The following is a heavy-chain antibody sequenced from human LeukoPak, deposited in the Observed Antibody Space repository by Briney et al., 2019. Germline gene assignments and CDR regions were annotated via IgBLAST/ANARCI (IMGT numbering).Heavy chain of an antibody. CDR3: AKRYDFWSGSTVDY. CDR2: ISYDGSNK. V-gene: IGHV3-30*18. Sequence: GGSLRLSCAASGFTFSSYGMHWVRQAPGKGLEWVAVISYDGSNKYYADSVKGRFTISRDNSKNTLYLQMNSLRAEDTAVYYCAKRYDFWSGSTVDYWGQGTLVTVSS. J-gene: IGHJ4*02. D-gene: IGHD3-3*01. CDR1: GFTFSSYG.